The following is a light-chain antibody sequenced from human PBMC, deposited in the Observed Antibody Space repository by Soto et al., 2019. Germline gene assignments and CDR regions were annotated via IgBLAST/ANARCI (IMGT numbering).Light chain of an antibody. J-gene: IGKJ1*01. CDR1: QDIRND. Sequence: DIHMTQSPSSLSASVGDRFTITCRASQDIRNDLGWYQQKPGKAPKRLIYEASTLESGVPSRFSGSGSGTEFTLTIRSLQLDDFATYYCQQYRTFGQGTKVDIK. V-gene: IGKV1-17*01. CDR3: QQYRT. CDR2: EAS.